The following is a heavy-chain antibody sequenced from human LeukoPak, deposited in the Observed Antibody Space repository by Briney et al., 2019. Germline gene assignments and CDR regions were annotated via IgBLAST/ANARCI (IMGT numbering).Heavy chain of an antibody. J-gene: IGHJ4*02. V-gene: IGHV3-30*18. CDR2: VSTDGTIK. CDR1: GFIFSSYS. CDR3: AKRNTMVRGGPCFDY. Sequence: GGSLRLSCAASGFIFSSYSMHWVRQAPGKGLEWVAVVSTDGTIKYYADSMKGRFTVSRDNSKDTLYLQMNDLRPDDTAIYYCAKRNTMVRGGPCFDYWGQGLLVTVSS. D-gene: IGHD3-10*01.